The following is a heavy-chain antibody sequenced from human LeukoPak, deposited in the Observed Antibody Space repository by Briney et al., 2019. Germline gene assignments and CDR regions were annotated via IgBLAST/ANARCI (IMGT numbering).Heavy chain of an antibody. V-gene: IGHV1-69*02. Sequence: GASVKVSCKASGGTFNSYTISWVRHAPGQGLEWMGSIIPILGIANYAQKFQGRVTITADKSTSTAYMELSSLRSEDTAVEPPERHYPSDFRSGPRVHWFHRWSQPTLLTVSS. CDR2: IIPILGIA. CDR1: GGTFNSYT. CDR3: ERHYPSDFRSGPRVHWFHR. D-gene: IGHD3-3*01. J-gene: IGHJ5*02.